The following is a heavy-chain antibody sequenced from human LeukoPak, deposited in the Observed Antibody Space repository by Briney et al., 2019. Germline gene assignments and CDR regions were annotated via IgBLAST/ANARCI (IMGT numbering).Heavy chain of an antibody. J-gene: IGHJ4*02. D-gene: IGHD6-13*01. CDR3: AREVYSSIWRHFDY. CDR2: ISSRGDST. Sequence: GGSLILSCAASGFTFSNYAMSWVRQVPGRGLEWVSTISSRGDSTYDADSVKGRFTISRDNSKNSLYLQMNSLRAEDTAVYYCAREVYSSIWRHFDYWGPGSLVTVSS. CDR1: GFTFSNYA. V-gene: IGHV3-23*01.